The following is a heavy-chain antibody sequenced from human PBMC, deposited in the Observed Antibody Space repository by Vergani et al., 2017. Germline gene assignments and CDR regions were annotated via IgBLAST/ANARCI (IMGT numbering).Heavy chain of an antibody. CDR1: GYYITSGHY. CDR3: ARALGHFTGGNCFPNYYFEY. D-gene: IGHD2-8*02. Sequence: QVQLQESGPGLVKPSETLSLTCSVSGYYITSGHYWDWIRQPPGKGLEWIGSVFHNGTTYYSQSLKSRVTILVDTSKNQFSLKLSSVTAADTAVYYCARALGHFTGGNCFPNYYFEYWGQGTLVTVSS. CDR2: VFHNGTT. V-gene: IGHV4-38-2*02. J-gene: IGHJ4*02.